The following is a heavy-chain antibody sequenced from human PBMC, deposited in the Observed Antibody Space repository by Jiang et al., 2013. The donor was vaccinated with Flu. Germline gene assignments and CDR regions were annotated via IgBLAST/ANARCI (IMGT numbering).Heavy chain of an antibody. CDR1: GFTFSNYA. CDR2: ISVTGIST. D-gene: IGHD6-19*01. Sequence: VQLLESGGGLIHPGGSLRLSCVASGFTFSNYAMTWVRQAPGKGLEWVSAISVTGISTYYADSVKGRFTISRDNSKNTLYLHMNSLTAEDTAVYHCAKGSTQWLANNWFDPWAREPWSPSLQ. V-gene: IGHV3-23*01. CDR3: AKGSTQWLANNWFDP. J-gene: IGHJ5*02.